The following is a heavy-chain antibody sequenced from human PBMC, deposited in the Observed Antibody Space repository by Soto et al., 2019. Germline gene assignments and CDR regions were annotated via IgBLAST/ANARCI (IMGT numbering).Heavy chain of an antibody. CDR3: AKSAPMDAGDRYYCGV. V-gene: IGHV1-69*13. D-gene: IGHD3-10*01. J-gene: IGHJ4*02. Sequence: PVKVSCKASGGTFSTFGISWVRQAPAQGLEWMGGIIPFFGTARYSQKFEDRITITADESTNTVYMDLRSLTSEDTAIYYCAKSAPMDAGDRYYCGVWGQGALVTVSS. CDR1: GGTFSTFG. CDR2: IIPFFGTA.